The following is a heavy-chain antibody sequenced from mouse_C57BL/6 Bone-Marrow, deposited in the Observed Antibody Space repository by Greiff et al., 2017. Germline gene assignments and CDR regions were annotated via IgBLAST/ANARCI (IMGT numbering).Heavy chain of an antibody. V-gene: IGHV1-53*01. CDR2: INPSNGGT. J-gene: IGHJ4*01. Sequence: QVQLQQPGTELVKPGASVKLSCKASGYTFTSYWMHWVKQRPGQGLEWIGNINPSNGGTNYNEKFKSKATLTVDKSSSTAYMQLSSLTSEDSAVYYCARWHGSSFYYYAMDYWGQGTSVTVSS. CDR3: ARWHGSSFYYYAMDY. CDR1: GYTFTSYW. D-gene: IGHD1-1*01.